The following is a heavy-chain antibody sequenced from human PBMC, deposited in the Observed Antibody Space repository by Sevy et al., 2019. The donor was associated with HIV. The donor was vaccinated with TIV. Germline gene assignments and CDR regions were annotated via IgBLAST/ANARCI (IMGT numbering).Heavy chain of an antibody. CDR2: MNHSGST. J-gene: IGHJ5*02. CDR3: ARAPPVVVVPGAPSWFDP. CDR1: GGSFSGYY. V-gene: IGHV4-34*01. D-gene: IGHD2-2*01. Sequence: SENLSLNCAVYGGSFSGYYWNWIRQTPGKGLECIGEMNHSGSTNYNPSLKSRVTISVDTSKNQFSLRLNSVTAADTAVYYCARAPPVVVVPGAPSWFDPWGQGTLVTVSS.